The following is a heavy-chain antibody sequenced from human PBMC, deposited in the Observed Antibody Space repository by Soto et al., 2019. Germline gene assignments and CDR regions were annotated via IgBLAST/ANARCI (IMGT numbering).Heavy chain of an antibody. D-gene: IGHD6-6*01. CDR2: INSDGSST. Sequence: GGSLRLSXAASGFTFSSYWMHWVRQAPGKGLVWVSRINSDGSSTSYADSVKGRFTISRDNAKNTLYLQMNSLRAEDTAVYYCASVVEQLAQRYYYYYGMDVWGQGTTVTVS. CDR1: GFTFSSYW. CDR3: ASVVEQLAQRYYYYYGMDV. V-gene: IGHV3-74*01. J-gene: IGHJ6*02.